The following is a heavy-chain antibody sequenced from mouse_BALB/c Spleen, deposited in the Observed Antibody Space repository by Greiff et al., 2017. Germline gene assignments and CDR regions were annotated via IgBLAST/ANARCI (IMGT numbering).Heavy chain of an antibody. CDR3: ARGGTTRYFDV. D-gene: IGHD1-1*01. J-gene: IGHJ1*01. CDR2: IDPANGNT. Sequence: EVQLQESGAELVKPGASVKLSCTASGFNIKDTYMHWVKQRPEQGLEWIGRIDPANGNTKYDPKFQGKATITADTSSNTAYLQLSSLTSEDTAVYYCARGGTTRYFDVWGAGTTVTVSS. V-gene: IGHV14-3*02. CDR1: GFNIKDTY.